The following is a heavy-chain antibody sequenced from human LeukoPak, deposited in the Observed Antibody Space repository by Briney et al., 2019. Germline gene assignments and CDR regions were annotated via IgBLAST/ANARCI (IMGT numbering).Heavy chain of an antibody. D-gene: IGHD2-2*01. CDR1: GYTFTGYY. CDR3: ARDPSTRYYTDY. Sequence: GASVKVSCKAFGYTFTGYYLHWVRQAPGQGLEWMGWIDPNSGGTNYAQTFQGRVTMTRDTSISTAYMELSRLRSDDTAVYYCARDPSTRYYTDYWGREPWSPSPQ. J-gene: IGHJ4*02. CDR2: IDPNSGGT. V-gene: IGHV1-2*02.